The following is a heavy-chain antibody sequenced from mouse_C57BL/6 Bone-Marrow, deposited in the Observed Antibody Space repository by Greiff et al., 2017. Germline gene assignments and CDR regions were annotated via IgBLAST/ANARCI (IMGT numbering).Heavy chain of an antibody. D-gene: IGHD1-1*01. Sequence: QVQLQQSGPELVKPGASVKLSCKASGYTFTSYDINWVKQRPGQGLEWIGWIYPRDGSTKYNEKFKGKATLTVDTSSSTAYMELHSLTSEDSAVYFCARGRLYYGSSYWYCDVWGTGTTVTVSS. CDR2: IYPRDGST. CDR3: ARGRLYYGSSYWYCDV. J-gene: IGHJ1*03. V-gene: IGHV1-85*01. CDR1: GYTFTSYD.